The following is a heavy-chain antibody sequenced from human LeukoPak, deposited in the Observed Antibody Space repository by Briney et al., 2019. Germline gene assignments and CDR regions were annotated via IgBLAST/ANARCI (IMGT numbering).Heavy chain of an antibody. J-gene: IGHJ3*02. CDR3: ARDLDYYDSSGYFSLDAFDI. D-gene: IGHD3-22*01. V-gene: IGHV4-4*02. CDR2: IYHSGST. CDR1: GGSISSSNW. Sequence: SGTLSLTCAVSGGSISSSNWWSWVRQPPGKGLEWIGEIYHSGSTNYNPSLKSRVTISVDKSKNQFSLKLSSVTAADTAVYYCARDLDYYDSSGYFSLDAFDIWGQGTMVTVSS.